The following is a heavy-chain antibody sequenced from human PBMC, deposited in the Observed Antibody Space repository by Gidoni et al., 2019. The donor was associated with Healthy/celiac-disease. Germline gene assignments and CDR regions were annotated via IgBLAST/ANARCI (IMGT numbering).Heavy chain of an antibody. CDR2: IYYSGST. CDR1: GGSISRGGYY. CDR3: ARDPYVWGSYRHHDAFDI. D-gene: IGHD3-16*02. J-gene: IGHJ3*02. Sequence: QVQLQESGPGLVKPSQTLSLTCTVSGGSISRGGYYWSWIRQHPGKGLEWIGYIYYSGSTYYNPSLKSRVTISVDTSKNQFSLKLSSVTAADTAVYYCARDPYVWGSYRHHDAFDIWGQGTMVTVSS. V-gene: IGHV4-31*03.